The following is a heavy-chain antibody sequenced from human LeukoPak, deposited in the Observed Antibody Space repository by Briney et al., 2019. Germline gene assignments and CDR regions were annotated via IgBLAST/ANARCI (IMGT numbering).Heavy chain of an antibody. J-gene: IGHJ4*02. D-gene: IGHD3-3*01. CDR3: ARDRLFGVVTD. V-gene: IGHV4-59*01. Sequence: SETLSLTCTVSGGSISSYYWSWIRRPPGKRLEWIGYIYYSGSTNYNPSLKSRVTISVDTSKNQFSLKLRSVTAADTAVYYCARDRLFGVVTDWGQGTLVTVSS. CDR1: GGSISSYY. CDR2: IYYSGST.